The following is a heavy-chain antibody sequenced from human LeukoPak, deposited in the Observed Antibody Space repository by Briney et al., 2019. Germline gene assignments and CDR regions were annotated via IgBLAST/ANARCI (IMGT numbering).Heavy chain of an antibody. D-gene: IGHD3-22*01. CDR3: AKDRDDSSGYYVFDY. J-gene: IGHJ4*02. CDR2: ISGSGGST. Sequence: PGGSLRLSCAASGFTFSSYAMSWVRQAPGKGLERVSAISGSGGSTYYADSVKGRFTISRDNSKNTLYLQMNSLRAEDTAVYYCAKDRDDSSGYYVFDYWGQGTLVTVSS. CDR1: GFTFSSYA. V-gene: IGHV3-23*01.